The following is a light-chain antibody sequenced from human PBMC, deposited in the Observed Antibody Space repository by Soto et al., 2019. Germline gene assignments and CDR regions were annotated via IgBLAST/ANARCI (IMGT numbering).Light chain of an antibody. CDR2: EVS. J-gene: IGLJ1*01. Sequence: QSVLTQPASVSGSPGQSITISCTGTSSDVGSYNLVSWYQHHPGKAPKLLISEVSKRPSGISNRFSGSKSGNTASLTISWLQAEDDADYYCCSYAGRFYVFGPGTKVTVL. CDR3: CSYAGRFYV. V-gene: IGLV2-23*02. CDR1: SSDVGSYNL.